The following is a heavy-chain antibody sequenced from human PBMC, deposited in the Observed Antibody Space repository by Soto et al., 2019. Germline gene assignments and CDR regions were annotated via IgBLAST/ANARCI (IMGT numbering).Heavy chain of an antibody. D-gene: IGHD7-27*01. CDR3: ARDSDLGMGYFDY. CDR1: GGSISSGGYY. J-gene: IGHJ4*02. V-gene: IGHV4-31*03. Sequence: SETLSLTCTVSGGSISSGGYYWSWIRQHPGKGLEWIGYIYYSGSTYYNPSLKSRVTISVDTSKNQFSLKLSSVTAADTAVYYCARDSDLGMGYFDYWGQGTLVTVSS. CDR2: IYYSGST.